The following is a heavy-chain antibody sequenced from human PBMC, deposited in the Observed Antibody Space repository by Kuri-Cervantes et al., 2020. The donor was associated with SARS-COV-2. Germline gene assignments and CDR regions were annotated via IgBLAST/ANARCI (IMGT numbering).Heavy chain of an antibody. J-gene: IGHJ5*01. CDR2: INQNGDT. CDR1: GESFRGYY. V-gene: IGHV4-34*01. Sequence: SETLSLTCAVFGESFRGYYWTWIRRPPGRGLEWMGDINQNGDTNYNPSLNNRVTMSVDTSKNQFSLKLSSVTAADTAVYYCARDLGLDGFDSWGQGTLVTVSS. D-gene: IGHD3/OR15-3a*01. CDR3: ARDLGLDGFDS.